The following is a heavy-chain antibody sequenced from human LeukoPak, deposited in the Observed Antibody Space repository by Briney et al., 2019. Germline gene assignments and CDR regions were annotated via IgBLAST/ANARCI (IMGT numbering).Heavy chain of an antibody. CDR2: TSSSSSYI. V-gene: IGHV3-21*01. D-gene: IGHD1-26*01. Sequence: GGSLRLSCAASGFTFSSYSMNWVRQAPGKGLEWVSSTSSSSSYIYYADSVKGRFTISRDNAKNSLYLQMNSLRAEDTAVYYCARDLGELPLDYWGQGTLVTVSS. J-gene: IGHJ4*02. CDR1: GFTFSSYS. CDR3: ARDLGELPLDY.